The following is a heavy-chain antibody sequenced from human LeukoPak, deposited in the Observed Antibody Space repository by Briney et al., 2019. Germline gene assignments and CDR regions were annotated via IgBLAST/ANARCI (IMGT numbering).Heavy chain of an antibody. Sequence: PGGSLRLSCAASGFTFSSYAMSWVRQAPGKGLEWVSAISGSGGSAYYADFVKGRFTISRDNSKNTLYLQMNSLRAEDTAVYYCAKDFPMVRGSNYFDYWGQGTLVTVSS. V-gene: IGHV3-23*01. CDR3: AKDFPMVRGSNYFDY. CDR2: ISGSGGSA. CDR1: GFTFSSYA. J-gene: IGHJ4*02. D-gene: IGHD3-10*01.